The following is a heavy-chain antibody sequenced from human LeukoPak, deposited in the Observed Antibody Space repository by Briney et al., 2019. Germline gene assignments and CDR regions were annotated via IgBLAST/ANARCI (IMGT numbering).Heavy chain of an antibody. Sequence: GRSLRLSCAASGFTFDDYAMHWVRQAPGKGLEWVSGISWNSGSIGYADSVKGRFTISRDNAKNSLYPQMNSLRAEDTALYYCAKDMVAAAGTSFDYWGQGTLVTVSS. D-gene: IGHD6-13*01. J-gene: IGHJ4*02. CDR3: AKDMVAAAGTSFDY. V-gene: IGHV3-9*01. CDR1: GFTFDDYA. CDR2: ISWNSGSI.